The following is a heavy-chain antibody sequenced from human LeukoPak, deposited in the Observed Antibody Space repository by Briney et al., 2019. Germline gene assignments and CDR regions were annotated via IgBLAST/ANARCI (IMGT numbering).Heavy chain of an antibody. V-gene: IGHV3-48*03. Sequence: AGGSLRLSGAASGFSFSSYGMNWVRQAPGKGLEWVSYISSSGSTIYYADSVRGRFTVSRDNAKNSLYLQINSLRAEDTAVYYCASQHRRFYFDYWGQGTLVTVSS. CDR1: GFSFSSYG. D-gene: IGHD1-14*01. J-gene: IGHJ4*02. CDR3: ASQHRRFYFDY. CDR2: ISSSGSTI.